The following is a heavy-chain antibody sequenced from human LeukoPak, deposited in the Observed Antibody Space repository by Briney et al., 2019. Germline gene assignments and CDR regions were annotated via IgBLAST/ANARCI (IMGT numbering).Heavy chain of an antibody. Sequence: HSGGSLRLSCAASEFTITNYAMSWVRQAPEKGLEWVSIISGSGGKTYYADSVKGRFTISRDISKNTLSLQMNSLRAEDTAVYYCVKCKWWDHDAFDIWGQGTMVTVSS. J-gene: IGHJ3*02. V-gene: IGHV3-23*01. D-gene: IGHD2-15*01. CDR1: EFTITNYA. CDR2: ISGSGGKT. CDR3: VKCKWWDHDAFDI.